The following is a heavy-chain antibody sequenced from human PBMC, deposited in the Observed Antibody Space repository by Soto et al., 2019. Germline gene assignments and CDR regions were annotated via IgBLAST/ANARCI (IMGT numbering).Heavy chain of an antibody. CDR3: ARGNVANYFEP. Sequence: GESLKITCQSSGYTFANYWIVWVRQMPGKGLEWMGIIYPSDSTVKYSPSVQGQVTMSVEKSISTAYLQWSSLKASDAAVYYCARGNVANYFEPWGQGTLVTVSS. J-gene: IGHJ5*02. CDR1: GYTFANYW. D-gene: IGHD1-7*01. CDR2: IYPSDSTV. V-gene: IGHV5-51*01.